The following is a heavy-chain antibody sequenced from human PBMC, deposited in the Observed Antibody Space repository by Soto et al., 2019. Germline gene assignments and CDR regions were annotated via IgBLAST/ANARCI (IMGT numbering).Heavy chain of an antibody. Sequence: PGGSLRRSCAASGLTFDYYSMHWGRQAPGKGLEWVSLMSWDGGSTYYADSVNSRFTISRDNSKNSLYLQMNSLRTEDTALYYCAKDTEGILGDGYNHVHGMDVWGQGTTGTVSS. CDR2: MSWDGGST. CDR1: GLTFDYYS. CDR3: AKDTEGILGDGYNHVHGMDV. V-gene: IGHV3-43*01. J-gene: IGHJ6*02. D-gene: IGHD5-12*01.